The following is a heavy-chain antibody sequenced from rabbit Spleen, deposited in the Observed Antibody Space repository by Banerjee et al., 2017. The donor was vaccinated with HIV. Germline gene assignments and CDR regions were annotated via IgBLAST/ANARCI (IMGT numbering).Heavy chain of an antibody. V-gene: IGHV1S40*01. CDR2: IDAGTSDFT. J-gene: IGHJ4*01. CDR1: GVSFSSNSY. D-gene: IGHD1-1*01. CDR3: ARDLVAVIGWNFNL. Sequence: QSLEESGGDLVKPGASLTLTCTASGVSFSSNSYMCWVRQAPGKGLEWIACIDAGTSDFTYFATWAKGRFIMSRTSSTTVTLQMTSLTAADTATYFCARDLVAVIGWNFNLWGQGTLVTVS.